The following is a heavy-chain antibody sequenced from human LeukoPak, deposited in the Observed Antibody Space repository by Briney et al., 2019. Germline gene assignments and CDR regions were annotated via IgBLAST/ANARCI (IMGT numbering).Heavy chain of an antibody. CDR2: ISYDGSNK. J-gene: IGHJ4*02. CDR3: AKDGRWELLPTYFDY. D-gene: IGHD1-26*01. Sequence: GGSLRLSCAASGFTFSSYGMHWVRQAPGKGLEWVAVISYDGSNKYYADSVKGRFTISRDNSKNTLYLQMNSLRAEDTAVYYCAKDGRWELLPTYFDYWGQGTLVTVSS. CDR1: GFTFSSYG. V-gene: IGHV3-30*18.